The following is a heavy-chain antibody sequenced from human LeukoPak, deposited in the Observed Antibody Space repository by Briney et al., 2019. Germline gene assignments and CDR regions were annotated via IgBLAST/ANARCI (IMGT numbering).Heavy chain of an antibody. Sequence: SETLSLTCTVSGGSISSYYWSWLRQPPGKGLEWIGYIYYSGSTNYNPSLKSRVTISVDTSKNQYPLKLSSVTAADTAVYYCARDRSGWYSGTRGWFDPWGQGTLVTVSS. CDR3: ARDRSGWYSGTRGWFDP. V-gene: IGHV4-59*01. J-gene: IGHJ5*02. CDR2: IYYSGST. CDR1: GGSISSYY. D-gene: IGHD6-19*01.